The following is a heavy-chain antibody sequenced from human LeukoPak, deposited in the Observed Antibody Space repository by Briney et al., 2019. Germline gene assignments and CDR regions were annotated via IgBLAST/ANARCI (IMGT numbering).Heavy chain of an antibody. J-gene: IGHJ4*02. D-gene: IGHD5-18*01. CDR2: INGYGSST. CDR1: GFTFISYW. Sequence: GGSLRLSCAASGFTFISYWMHWVRQAPGKGLVWVSRINGYGSSTDFADSVKGRFAISRDNAKNTLYLQMNSLRAEDTAVYYCARDAPGNTALDYWGQGTLVTVSS. V-gene: IGHV3-74*01. CDR3: ARDAPGNTALDY.